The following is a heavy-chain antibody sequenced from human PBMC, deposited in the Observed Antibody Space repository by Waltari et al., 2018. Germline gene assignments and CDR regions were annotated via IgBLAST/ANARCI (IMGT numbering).Heavy chain of an antibody. J-gene: IGHJ6*02. Sequence: QVQLVQSGAEVKKPGASVKVSCKASGYTFTSYAMHWVRQAPGQRLEWMGWINAGNGNTKYSQKCQGRVTITRDTSASTAYMELSSLRSEDTAVYYCARGKRDGMDVWGQGTTVTVSS. CDR3: ARGKRDGMDV. CDR1: GYTFTSYA. V-gene: IGHV1-3*01. CDR2: INAGNGNT.